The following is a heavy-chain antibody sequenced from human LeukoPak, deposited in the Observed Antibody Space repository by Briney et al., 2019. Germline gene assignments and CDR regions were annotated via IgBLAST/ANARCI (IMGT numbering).Heavy chain of an antibody. D-gene: IGHD3-22*01. Sequence: PSETLSLTCTVSGGSISSSSYYWGWIHQPPGKGLEWIGSIYYSGSTYYNPSLKSRVTISVDTSKNQFSLKLSSVTAADMAVYYCARQYYDSSGYYPRYYYGMDVWGQGTTVTVSS. J-gene: IGHJ6*02. CDR2: IYYSGST. V-gene: IGHV4-39*01. CDR3: ARQYYDSSGYYPRYYYGMDV. CDR1: GGSISSSSYY.